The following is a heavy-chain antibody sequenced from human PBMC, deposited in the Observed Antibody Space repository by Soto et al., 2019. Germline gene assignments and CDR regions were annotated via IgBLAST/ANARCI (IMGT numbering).Heavy chain of an antibody. V-gene: IGHV5-51*01. CDR3: AGGGVRGVITRTRDYYGMDV. CDR2: IYPGDSDT. CDR1: GYRFSNNW. Sequence: LGESLKISCKGSGYRFSNNWIGWVRQTPGKGLEWMGIIYPGDSDTRYSPSFQGQVTISADKSISTAYLQWSSLKASDTAMYYCAGGGVRGVITRTRDYYGMDVWGQGTTVTVSS. D-gene: IGHD3-10*01. J-gene: IGHJ6*02.